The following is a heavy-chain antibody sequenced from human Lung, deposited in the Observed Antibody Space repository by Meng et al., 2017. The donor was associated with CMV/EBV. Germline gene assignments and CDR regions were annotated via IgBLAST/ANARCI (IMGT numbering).Heavy chain of an antibody. Sequence: VASIACGYPYSGCIRQHPGQGLDWIGYSYFPGNTYYSPALKSRVCMSIDTSAHHFSLSLSSVTAADTAVYYCVSRIAATGYGCFYPWGQGILVTVSS. CDR3: VSRIAATGYGCFYP. D-gene: IGHD6-25*01. V-gene: IGHV4-31*02. CDR2: SYFPGNT. J-gene: IGHJ5*02. CDR1: VASIACGYPY.